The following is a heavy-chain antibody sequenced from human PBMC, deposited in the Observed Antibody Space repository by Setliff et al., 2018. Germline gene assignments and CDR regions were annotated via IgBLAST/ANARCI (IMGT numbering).Heavy chain of an antibody. CDR1: GYALITFG. J-gene: IGHJ4*02. D-gene: IGHD5-12*01. CDR3: VRGPGPSVVVAIPFDH. CDR2: MSPVYGIA. Sequence: ASVKVSCKTSGYALITFGMSWVRQAPGQGLERMGWMSPVYGIANYARKFQGRVTLTADTSTTTAYLELASLRDDDTAVYYCVRGPGPSVVVAIPFDHWGQGSLVTVSS. V-gene: IGHV1-18*01.